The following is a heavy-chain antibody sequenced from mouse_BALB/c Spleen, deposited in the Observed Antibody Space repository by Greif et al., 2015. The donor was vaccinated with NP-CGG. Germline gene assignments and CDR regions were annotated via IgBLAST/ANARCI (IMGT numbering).Heavy chain of an antibody. Sequence: EVQLVESGGGLVQPGGSLRLSCATSGFTFTDYYMSWVRQPPGKALEWLGFIRNKANGYTTEYSASVTGRFTISRANSQRILELQMKTRRAEDSGTYYCASGWCAYWGQGSLGTVSA. CDR1: GFTFTDYY. CDR3: ASGWCAY. V-gene: IGHV7-3*02. J-gene: IGHJ3*01. CDR2: IRNKANGYTT.